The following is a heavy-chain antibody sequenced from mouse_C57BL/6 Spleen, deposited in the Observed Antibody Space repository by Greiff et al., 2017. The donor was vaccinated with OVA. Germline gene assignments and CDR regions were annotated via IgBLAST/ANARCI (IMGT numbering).Heavy chain of an antibody. Sequence: GGGLVQPKGSLKLSCAASGFSFNTYAMNWVRQAPGKGLEWVARIRSKSNNYATYYADSVKDRFTISRDDSESMLYLQMNNLKTEDTAMYYCVSLYYDGYLDYAMDYWGQGTSVTVSS. D-gene: IGHD2-3*01. CDR3: VSLYYDGYLDYAMDY. V-gene: IGHV10-1*01. J-gene: IGHJ4*01. CDR1: GFSFNTYA. CDR2: IRSKSNNYAT.